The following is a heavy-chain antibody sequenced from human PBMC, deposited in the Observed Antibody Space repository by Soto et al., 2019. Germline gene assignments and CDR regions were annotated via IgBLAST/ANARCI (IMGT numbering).Heavy chain of an antibody. CDR2: INQDGGVT. V-gene: IGHV3-7*03. D-gene: IGHD6-19*01. Sequence: GGSLRLSCVASGFTFISSFMGWIRQAPGKGLEWVAIINQDGGVTYYVDSVEGRFTISRDNTKDSLYLQMNSLRGEDTAIYYCARYYRGSGRYFFDYWGQGTPVTVSS. CDR3: ARYYRGSGRYFFDY. J-gene: IGHJ4*02. CDR1: GFTFISSF.